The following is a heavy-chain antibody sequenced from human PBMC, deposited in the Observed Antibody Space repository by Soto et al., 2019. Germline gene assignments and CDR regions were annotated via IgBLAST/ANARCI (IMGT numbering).Heavy chain of an antibody. CDR3: ARGESELRFLEWLLSREFDY. D-gene: IGHD3-3*01. CDR1: GFTFSSYA. V-gene: IGHV3-23*01. Sequence: GGSLRLSCAASGFTFSSYAMSWVRQAPGKGLEWVSAISGSGGSTYYADSVKGRFTISRDNSKNTLYLQMNSLRAEDTAVYYCARGESELRFLEWLLSREFDYWGQGTLVTVSS. CDR2: ISGSGGST. J-gene: IGHJ4*02.